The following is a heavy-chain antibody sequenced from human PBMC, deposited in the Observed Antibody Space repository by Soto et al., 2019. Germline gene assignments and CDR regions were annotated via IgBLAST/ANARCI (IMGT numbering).Heavy chain of an antibody. J-gene: IGHJ4*02. D-gene: IGHD6-19*01. CDR2: INPSGGST. Sequence: ASVKVSCKASGYTFTSYYMHWVRQAPGQGLEWMGIINPSGGSTSYAQKFQGRVTMTRDTSTSTVYVELSSLRSEDTAVYYCARSLTTIAVAGGGVDYWGQGTLVTVSS. V-gene: IGHV1-46*01. CDR1: GYTFTSYY. CDR3: ARSLTTIAVAGGGVDY.